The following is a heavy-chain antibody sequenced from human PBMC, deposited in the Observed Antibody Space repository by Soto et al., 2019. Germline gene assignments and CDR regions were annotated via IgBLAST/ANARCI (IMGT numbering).Heavy chain of an antibody. CDR2: ISASVSYT. CDR1: GFNVTQYY. CDR3: ARDEGNIGYCSGGSCFVHES. D-gene: IGHD2-15*01. J-gene: IGHJ4*01. V-gene: IGHV3-11*06. Sequence: GGSLRLSCVVSGFNVTQYYMSWVRQDPGKGLEWLGKISASVSYTNYAASVRGRFTVSRDSAKNSVFLQMTNVRAEDTGVYFCARDEGNIGYCSGGSCFVHESWGNGTLVTVSS.